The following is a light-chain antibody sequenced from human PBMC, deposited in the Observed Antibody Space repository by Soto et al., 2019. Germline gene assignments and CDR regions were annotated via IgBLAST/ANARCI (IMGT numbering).Light chain of an antibody. CDR1: QSVSSSY. J-gene: IGKJ5*01. Sequence: EIVLTQSPGTLSLSPGERVTLSSRASQSVSSSYLAWYQQKPGQAPSLLIYGASRRATGIPDRFSGSGSGTDYTLTISRLEPEDFGVYYCQYHGSSPPPITFGHGTRLEIK. V-gene: IGKV3-20*01. CDR2: GAS. CDR3: QYHGSSPPPIT.